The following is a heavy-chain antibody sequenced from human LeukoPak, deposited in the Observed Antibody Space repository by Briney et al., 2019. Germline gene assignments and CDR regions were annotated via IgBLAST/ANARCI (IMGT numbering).Heavy chain of an antibody. Sequence: ASVKVSCKASGYTFTSYYMHWVRQAPGQGLEWMGIINPSGGSTSYAQKFQGRVTMTRDMSTSTAYMELRSLRSDDTAVYYCARVDYYYYMDVWGKGTTVTISS. V-gene: IGHV1-46*01. J-gene: IGHJ6*03. CDR2: INPSGGST. CDR1: GYTFTSYY. CDR3: ARVDYYYYMDV.